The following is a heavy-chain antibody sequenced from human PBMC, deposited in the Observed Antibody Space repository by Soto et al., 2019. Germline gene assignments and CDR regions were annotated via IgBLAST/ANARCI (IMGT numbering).Heavy chain of an antibody. V-gene: IGHV3-33*01. J-gene: IGHJ6*02. D-gene: IGHD1-20*01. Sequence: QVQLVESGGGVVQPGRSLRLSCAASGFTFSSYGMHWVRQAPGKGLEWVAVIWYDGSNKYYADSVKGRFTISRDNSKNTLYLQMNSLRAEDTAVYYCARVYITGTTPDYYYYGMDVWGQGTTVTVSS. CDR2: IWYDGSNK. CDR1: GFTFSSYG. CDR3: ARVYITGTTPDYYYYGMDV.